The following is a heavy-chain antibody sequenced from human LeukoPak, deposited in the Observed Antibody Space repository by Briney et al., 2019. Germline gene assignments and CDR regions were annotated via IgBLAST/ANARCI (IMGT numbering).Heavy chain of an antibody. Sequence: PGRSLRLSCAASGFTFSSYGMHWVRQAPGKGLEWVAVIWYDGSNKYYADSVKGRFTISRDNSKNTLYLQMNSLRAEDTAVYYCAKEDYGSGSFDYWGRGTLVTVSS. CDR2: IWYDGSNK. J-gene: IGHJ4*02. CDR1: GFTFSSYG. D-gene: IGHD3-10*01. V-gene: IGHV3-33*06. CDR3: AKEDYGSGSFDY.